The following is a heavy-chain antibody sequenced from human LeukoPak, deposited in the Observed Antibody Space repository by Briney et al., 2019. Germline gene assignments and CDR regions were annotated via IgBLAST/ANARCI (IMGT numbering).Heavy chain of an antibody. Sequence: GSLSLSCAASGFTFSTYGMHWVRQAPGKRLEWVAVTWYDGSYKYYGDSVKGRFTISRDNSKNTLYLQMNSLRAEDTAVYYCAHFPHIKDYDFWSGYPPVMDVWGQGTTVTVSS. CDR1: GFTFSTYG. V-gene: IGHV3-33*01. D-gene: IGHD3-3*01. J-gene: IGHJ6*02. CDR3: AHFPHIKDYDFWSGYPPVMDV. CDR2: TWYDGSYK.